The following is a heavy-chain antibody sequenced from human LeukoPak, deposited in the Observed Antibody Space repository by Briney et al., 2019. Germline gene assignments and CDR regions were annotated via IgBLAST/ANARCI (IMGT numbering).Heavy chain of an antibody. CDR3: TKDPNGDYIGAFDP. V-gene: IGHV3-23*01. J-gene: IGHJ5*02. CDR1: GFSFSSFA. CDR2: ITGGHYAT. Sequence: GGSLRLSCAASGFSFSSFAITWVRQAPGKGLEWVSSITGGHYATYNTDSVKGRFTISRDNAKNTLYLQMNSLRADDTAIYYCTKDPNGDYIGAFDPWGQGTLVTVSS. D-gene: IGHD4-17*01.